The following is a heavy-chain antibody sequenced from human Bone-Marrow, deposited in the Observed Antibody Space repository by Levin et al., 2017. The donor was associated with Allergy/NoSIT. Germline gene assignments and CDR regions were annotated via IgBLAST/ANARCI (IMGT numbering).Heavy chain of an antibody. V-gene: IGHV3-11*01. Sequence: LSLTCAASGFIFSDYYMSWIRQAPGKGLEWVSYISSTGSTVYYADSVKGRFTVSRDNANSSLFLQLNSLRAEDTAVYYCARAGLGYCTSSSCWWFDPWGQGTLVTVSS. D-gene: IGHD2-2*01. CDR2: ISSTGSTV. CDR1: GFIFSDYY. J-gene: IGHJ5*02. CDR3: ARAGLGYCTSSSCWWFDP.